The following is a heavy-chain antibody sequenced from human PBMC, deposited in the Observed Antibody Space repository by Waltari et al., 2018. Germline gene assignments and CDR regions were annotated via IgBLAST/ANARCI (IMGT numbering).Heavy chain of an antibody. J-gene: IGHJ4*02. V-gene: IGHV3-11*01. CDR2: LSGSGATT. Sequence: QVQLVESGGGLVKPGGSLRLSCAASGFSFGDYWMSWVRQSPVKGLEWIADLSGSGATTYYAVSVKGRFTIARDNARKSMSLQMNGLRDEDTAVYYCVRGGEYLDFWNGFDLWGQGTLVSVSS. CDR3: VRGGEYLDFWNGFDL. D-gene: IGHD3-3*01. CDR1: GFSFGDYW.